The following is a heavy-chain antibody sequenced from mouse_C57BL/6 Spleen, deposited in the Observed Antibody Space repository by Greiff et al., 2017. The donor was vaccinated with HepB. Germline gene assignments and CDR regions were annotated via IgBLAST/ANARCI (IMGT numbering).Heavy chain of an antibody. CDR2: IDPNRGGT. V-gene: IGHV1-72*01. CDR1: GYTFTSYW. D-gene: IGHD1-1*01. Sequence: QVQLKQPGAELVKPGASVKLSCKASGYTFTSYWMHWVKQRPGRGLEWIGRIDPNRGGTKYNEKFKSKATLTVDKPSSTAYMQLSSLTSEDSAVYYCARSPGSSYPDWYFDVWGTGTTVTVSS. J-gene: IGHJ1*03. CDR3: ARSPGSSYPDWYFDV.